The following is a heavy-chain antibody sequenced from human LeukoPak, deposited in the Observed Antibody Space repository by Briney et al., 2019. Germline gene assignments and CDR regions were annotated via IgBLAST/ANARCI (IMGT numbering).Heavy chain of an antibody. CDR1: GGSISNYY. V-gene: IGHV4-59*01. CDR3: ARALTYSSTSVSALDI. Sequence: KTSETLSLTCTVSGGSISNYYWSWIRQPPGKGLEWIGYIYYSGSTYDNPSLRSRLTISRDTSKNQFSLKLSSVTAADTAMYYCARALTYSSTSVSALDIWAKGQWSPSLQ. D-gene: IGHD6-6*01. CDR2: IYYSGST. J-gene: IGHJ3*02.